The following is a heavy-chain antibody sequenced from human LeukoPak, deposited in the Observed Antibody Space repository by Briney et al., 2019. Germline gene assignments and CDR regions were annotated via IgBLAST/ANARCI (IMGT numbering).Heavy chain of an antibody. CDR3: ARGSSSRGYSYGYY. CDR2: ISYDGSDK. Sequence: PGRSLRLSCAASGFTFSSYAMHWVRQAPGKGLEGVAVISYDGSDKSYADALKGQFTISRDNSENTLYLQMNSLRAEDTAVYYCARGSSSRGYSYGYYWGQGTLVTVSS. D-gene: IGHD5-18*01. J-gene: IGHJ4*02. V-gene: IGHV3-30*01. CDR1: GFTFSSYA.